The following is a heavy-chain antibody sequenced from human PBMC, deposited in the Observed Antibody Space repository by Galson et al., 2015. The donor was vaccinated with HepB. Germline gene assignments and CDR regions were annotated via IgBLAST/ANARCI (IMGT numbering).Heavy chain of an antibody. Sequence: SLRLSCAASGFTFSSYSMNWVRQAPGKGLEWVSYISSSSSTIYYADSVKGRFTISRDNAKNSLYLQMNSLRAEDTAVYYCARDPPAYCSGGSCPGAYYYYYYMDVWGKGTTVTVSS. CDR1: GFTFSSYS. J-gene: IGHJ6*03. D-gene: IGHD2-15*01. V-gene: IGHV3-48*01. CDR2: ISSSSSTI. CDR3: ARDPPAYCSGGSCPGAYYYYYYMDV.